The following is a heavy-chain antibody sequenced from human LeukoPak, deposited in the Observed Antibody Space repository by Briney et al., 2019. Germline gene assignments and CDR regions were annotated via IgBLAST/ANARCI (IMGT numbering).Heavy chain of an antibody. J-gene: IGHJ4*02. CDR2: ILYSGSP. V-gene: IGHV4-59*07. D-gene: IGHD6-13*01. CDR3: ARSAAYLDY. Sequence: MAAATLSLTCTVSGGSISSHYWTWIRQPPGKGLELIGYILYSGSPNYNPSLKSRVTISVDTAKQQFSLKLTSVTAADTAVYYCARSAAYLDYWGQGTQVT. CDR1: GGSISSHY.